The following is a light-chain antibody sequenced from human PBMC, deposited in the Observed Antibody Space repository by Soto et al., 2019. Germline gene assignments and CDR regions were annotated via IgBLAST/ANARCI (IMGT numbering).Light chain of an antibody. V-gene: IGKV1-39*01. Sequence: DIPMTQSPSSLSASIGDRVTITCRASQSISTYLNWYQGKPGKAPKLLIHAASTLQSGVPSRFSGSGSGTDFTLTISTLQPEDFATYYCQQSYNTPRTFGQGTKVEIK. CDR3: QQSYNTPRT. CDR1: QSISTY. J-gene: IGKJ1*01. CDR2: AAS.